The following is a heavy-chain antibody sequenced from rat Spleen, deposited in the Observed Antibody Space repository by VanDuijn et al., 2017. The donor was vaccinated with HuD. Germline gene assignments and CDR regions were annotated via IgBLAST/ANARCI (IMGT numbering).Heavy chain of an antibody. CDR3: ARRHYGYTDYFDY. J-gene: IGHJ2*01. Sequence: EVQLVESGGGLVQPGRSMKLSCAASGFTFSNFDMAWVRQAPKKGLEWVATISYGDSSGHSSTYYRDSVKGRFTISRDNAKSTLSLQMDSLRSEDTATYYCARRHYGYTDYFDYWGQGVMVTVSS. CDR1: GFTFSNFD. V-gene: IGHV5-7*01. D-gene: IGHD1-9*01. CDR2: ISYGDSSGHSST.